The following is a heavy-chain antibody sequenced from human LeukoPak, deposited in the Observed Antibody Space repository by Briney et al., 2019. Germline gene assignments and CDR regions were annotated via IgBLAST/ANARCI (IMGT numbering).Heavy chain of an antibody. Sequence: PGGSLRLSCAASGFTVSSNYMSWVRQAPGKGLEWVLYISSSGSTIYYADSVKGRFTISRDNAKNSLYLQMNSLRAEDTALYYCARHISASGSSPFDYWGQGTLVTVSS. D-gene: IGHD6-13*01. CDR2: ISSSGSTI. CDR1: GFTVSSNY. CDR3: ARHISASGSSPFDY. J-gene: IGHJ4*02. V-gene: IGHV3-11*01.